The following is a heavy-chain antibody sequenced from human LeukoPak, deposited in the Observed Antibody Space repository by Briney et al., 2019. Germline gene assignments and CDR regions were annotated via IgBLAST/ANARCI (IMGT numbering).Heavy chain of an antibody. CDR1: GGSISSGDYY. CDR3: ARDVGRDYGDYRGYWFDY. Sequence: PSETLSLTCTVSGGSISSGDYYWGWIRQPPGKGLEWIGSIYYSGSTYYNPSLKSRVTISVDTSKNQFSLKLSSVTAADTAVYYCARDVGRDYGDYRGYWFDYWGQGTLVTVSS. V-gene: IGHV4-39*07. CDR2: IYYSGST. J-gene: IGHJ4*02. D-gene: IGHD4-17*01.